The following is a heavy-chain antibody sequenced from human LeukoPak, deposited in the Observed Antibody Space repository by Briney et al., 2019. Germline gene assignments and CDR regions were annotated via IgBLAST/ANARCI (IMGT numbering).Heavy chain of an antibody. J-gene: IGHJ6*03. CDR2: IYTSGST. CDR3: ARDLLSNDIVVVPAARRNNYYMDV. D-gene: IGHD2-2*01. CDR1: GGSISSGDYY. V-gene: IGHV4-61*02. Sequence: PSETLSLTCTVSGGSISSGDYYWSWIRQPAGKGLEWIGRIYTSGSTNYNPSLKSRVTMSVDTSKNQFSLKLSSVTAADTAVYYCARDLLSNDIVVVPAARRNNYYMDVWGKGTTVTVSS.